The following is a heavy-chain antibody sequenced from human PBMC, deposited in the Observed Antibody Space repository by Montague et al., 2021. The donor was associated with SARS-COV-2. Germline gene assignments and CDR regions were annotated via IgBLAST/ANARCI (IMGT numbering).Heavy chain of an antibody. V-gene: IGHV6-1*01. D-gene: IGHD6-19*01. CDR2: TYFRSSFYN. Sequence: CAISGDSVSSSTAAWNWLRQSPSRGLEWLGRTYFRSSFYNDYALSVKSRLNIQPDSAKNQFSLQLTSVTPEDTAIYYCARQDTSGWLTFDYWGQGILVTVSS. J-gene: IGHJ4*02. CDR3: ARQDTSGWLTFDY. CDR1: GDSVSSSTAA.